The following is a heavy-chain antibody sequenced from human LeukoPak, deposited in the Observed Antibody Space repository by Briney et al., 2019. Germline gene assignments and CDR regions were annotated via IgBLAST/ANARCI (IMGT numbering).Heavy chain of an antibody. CDR3: ARGTSSIAAAGTHYYYGMDV. V-gene: IGHV3-33*01. D-gene: IGHD6-13*01. CDR1: GFMFSSYG. CDR2: IWYDGSNK. Sequence: GGSLRLSCAASGFMFSSYGMHWVRQAPGKGLEWVAGIWYDGSNKYYVDSMKGRFTISRDNSKNTLYLQMNSLRAEDTAVYYCARGTSSIAAAGTHYYYGMDVWGQGTTVTVSS. J-gene: IGHJ6*02.